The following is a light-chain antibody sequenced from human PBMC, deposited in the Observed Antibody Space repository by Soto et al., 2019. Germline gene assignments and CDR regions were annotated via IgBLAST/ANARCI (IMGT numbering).Light chain of an antibody. CDR1: QNINSW. Sequence: DIQMTQSPSTLSAALGDRVTSTCRASQNINSWLAWYQQKPGKAPNLLIYKASSLENGVPSRLSGSGSGTEFTLTISSLQPDDFATYYCQQYKSYWTFGQGTKVDIK. CDR2: KAS. J-gene: IGKJ1*01. V-gene: IGKV1-5*03. CDR3: QQYKSYWT.